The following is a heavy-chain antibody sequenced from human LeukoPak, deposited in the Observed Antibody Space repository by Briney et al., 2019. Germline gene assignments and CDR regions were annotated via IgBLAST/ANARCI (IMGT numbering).Heavy chain of an antibody. V-gene: IGHV4-39*07. Sequence: SETLSLTCTVSGGSISSSSYYWGWIRQPPGKGLEWIGYIYYSGSTYYNPSLKSRVTISIDTSKSQFSLKLSSVTAADTAVYYCARRLYTPYYFDYWGQGTLVTVSS. CDR2: IYYSGST. J-gene: IGHJ4*02. CDR3: ARRLYTPYYFDY. CDR1: GGSISSSSYY. D-gene: IGHD2-2*02.